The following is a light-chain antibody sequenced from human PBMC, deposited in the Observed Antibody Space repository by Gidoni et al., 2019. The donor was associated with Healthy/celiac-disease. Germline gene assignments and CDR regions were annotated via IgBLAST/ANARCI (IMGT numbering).Light chain of an antibody. J-gene: IGKJ4*01. V-gene: IGKV1D-12*01. CDR1: QGISSW. Sequence: DAQLTQSPSSVSASVGDSVPITCRASQGISSWLAWYQQKPGKAPKLLDYAASSLKSGVPTRFSSSGYGTDFTLTISRLQDEDLANYYCQQANSFPLTFGGGTKVEIK. CDR3: QQANSFPLT. CDR2: AAS.